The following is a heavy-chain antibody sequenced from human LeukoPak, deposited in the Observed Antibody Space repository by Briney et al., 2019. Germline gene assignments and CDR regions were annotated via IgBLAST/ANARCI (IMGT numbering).Heavy chain of an antibody. D-gene: IGHD3-10*01. V-gene: IGHV1-18*01. J-gene: IGHJ4*02. CDR2: ISAYNGNT. CDR1: GYTFTSYG. CDR3: ARVSWFDELPNY. Sequence: ASVKVSCKASGYTFTSYGISWVRQAPGQGLEWMGWISAYNGNTNYAQKLQGRVTMTTDTSTSTAYMELRSLTSDDTAVYYCARVSWFDELPNYWGQGTLVSVSS.